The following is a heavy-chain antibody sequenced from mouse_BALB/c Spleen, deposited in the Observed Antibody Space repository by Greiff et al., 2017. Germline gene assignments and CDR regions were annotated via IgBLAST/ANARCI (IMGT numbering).Heavy chain of an antibody. D-gene: IGHD2-3*01. Sequence: EVQLVESGGGLVKPGGSLKLSCAASGFAFSSYDMSWVRQTPEKRLEWVAYISSGGGSTYYPDTVKGRFTISRDNAKNTLYLQMSSLKSEDTAMYYCARHLYDGYYLDYWGQGTTLTVSS. J-gene: IGHJ2*01. V-gene: IGHV5-12-1*01. CDR1: GFAFSSYD. CDR2: ISSGGGST. CDR3: ARHLYDGYYLDY.